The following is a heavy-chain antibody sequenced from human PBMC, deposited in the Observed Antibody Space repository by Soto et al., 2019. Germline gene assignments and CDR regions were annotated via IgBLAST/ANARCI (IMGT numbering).Heavy chain of an antibody. Sequence: QVQLVQSGAEVKKPGSSVKVSCKASGGTFSSYAISWVRQAPGQGLEWKGGIIPIFGTANYPQKYQGRVTIAADESTSTAYMELSSLRSEDTAVYYCARGIVTVRGVDYGMDVWGQGTTVTVSS. J-gene: IGHJ6*02. CDR1: GGTFSSYA. CDR3: ARGIVTVRGVDYGMDV. CDR2: IIPIFGTA. D-gene: IGHD3-10*01. V-gene: IGHV1-69*01.